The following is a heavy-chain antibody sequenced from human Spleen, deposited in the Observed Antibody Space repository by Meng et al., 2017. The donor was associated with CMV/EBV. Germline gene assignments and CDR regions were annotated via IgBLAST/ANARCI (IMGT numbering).Heavy chain of an antibody. V-gene: IGHV3-30*04. CDR1: FTFRTYA. J-gene: IGHJ5*02. CDR2: ISFDGSNK. D-gene: IGHD2-2*01. Sequence: FTFRTYAMHWVRQAPGKGLEWVAVISFDGSNKYYADSVKGRFTISRDNPKNTLYLQMNSLRTEDTAVYYCAKGGYCSSASCQGDWFDPWGQGTLVTVSS. CDR3: AKGGYCSSASCQGDWFDP.